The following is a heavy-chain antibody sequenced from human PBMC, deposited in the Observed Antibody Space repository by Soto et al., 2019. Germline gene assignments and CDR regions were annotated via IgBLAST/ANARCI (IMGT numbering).Heavy chain of an antibody. V-gene: IGHV3-23*01. CDR2: ISGSGGST. CDR1: GFTFSSYA. J-gene: IGHJ6*02. Sequence: EVQLLESGGGLVQPGGSLRLSCAASGFTFSSYAMSWVRQAPGKGLEWVSAISGSGGSTYYADSVKGRFTISRDNSKNTLYLQMNSLRAEDTAVYYCYLGSSCEGYYGMDVWGHGTTVTVSS. D-gene: IGHD6-13*01. CDR3: YLGSSCEGYYGMDV.